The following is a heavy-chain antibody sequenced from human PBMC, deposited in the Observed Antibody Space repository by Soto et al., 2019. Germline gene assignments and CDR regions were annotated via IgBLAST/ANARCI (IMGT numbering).Heavy chain of an antibody. Sequence: QVHLVQSGAEVKKPGASVKVSCKGSGYTFTSYGITWVRQAPGQGLEWMGWISAHNGNTNYAQKLQGRVTVTRDTSTSTAYMELRSLRSADTTVYYCARGRDGDYWGQGALVTVPS. D-gene: IGHD6-6*01. CDR3: ARGRDGDY. CDR1: GYTFTSYG. V-gene: IGHV1-18*01. CDR2: ISAHNGNT. J-gene: IGHJ4*02.